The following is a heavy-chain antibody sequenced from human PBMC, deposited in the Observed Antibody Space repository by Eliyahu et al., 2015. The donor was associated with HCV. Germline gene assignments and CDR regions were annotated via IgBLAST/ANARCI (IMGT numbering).Heavy chain of an antibody. V-gene: IGHV1-69*01. CDR2: IIPIFGTA. Sequence: QVQLVQSGAEVKKPGSSVKVSCKASGGTFSSYAISLGRQAPGQGPEWMGGIIPIFGTANYAQKFQGRVTITADESTSTAYMELSSLRSEDTAVYYCAREVVGAYYFDYWGQGTLVTVSS. CDR3: AREVVGAYYFDY. CDR1: GGTFSSYA. D-gene: IGHD1-26*01. J-gene: IGHJ4*02.